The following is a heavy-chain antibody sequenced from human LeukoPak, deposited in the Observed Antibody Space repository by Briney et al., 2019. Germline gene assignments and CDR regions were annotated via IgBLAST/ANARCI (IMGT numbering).Heavy chain of an antibody. CDR1: GYTFTSYG. CDR2: ISAYNGNT. CDR3: VREEGYCSSTSCSAPFDY. V-gene: IGHV1-18*01. Sequence: ASVKVSCKASGYTFTSYGISWVRQAPGQGLEWMGWISAYNGNTNYAQKLQGRVTMTRDTSISTAYMELSRLRSDDTAVYYCVREEGYCSSTSCSAPFDYWGQGTLVTVSS. D-gene: IGHD2-2*01. J-gene: IGHJ4*02.